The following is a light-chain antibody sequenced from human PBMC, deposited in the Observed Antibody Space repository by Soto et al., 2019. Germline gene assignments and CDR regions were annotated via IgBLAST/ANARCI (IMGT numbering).Light chain of an antibody. J-gene: IGKJ1*01. CDR2: LGT. V-gene: IGKV2-28*01. CDR1: QSLLHSNGYNY. Sequence: DIVMTQSPLSLPVTPGEPASISCRSSQSLLHSNGYNYLDWYLQKPGQSPQLLIYLGTDRASGVPDRSSGSRSGTDFTLKISRVEAEDVGVYYCVQALQSPPWTFGQGTKVDIK. CDR3: VQALQSPPWT.